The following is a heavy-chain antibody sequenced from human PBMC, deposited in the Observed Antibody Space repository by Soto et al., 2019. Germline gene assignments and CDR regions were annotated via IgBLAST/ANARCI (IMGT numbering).Heavy chain of an antibody. D-gene: IGHD2-2*01. CDR3: AREGGYCTSTTCYSWFDP. CDR1: GVSVTTYS. CDR2: IHSSGSA. V-gene: IGHV4-59*02. Sequence: PSETLSLTCTVSGVSVTTYSWGWLRQHPGKALEWIGYIHSSGSANYNPSLKSRVTISVDSPKNQLSLNLSSVTAADTAVYYCAREGGYCTSTTCYSWFDPWGQGTLVTVSS. J-gene: IGHJ5*02.